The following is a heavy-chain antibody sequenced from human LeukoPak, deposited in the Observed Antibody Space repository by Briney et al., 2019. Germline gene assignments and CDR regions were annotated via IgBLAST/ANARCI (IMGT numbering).Heavy chain of an antibody. D-gene: IGHD3-10*01. Sequence: SETLSLTCSVSGGSISSYYWSWIREPAGTGLEWIGRIYTNGGTNYNPSLKSRVTMSVDTSKNQISLKVRSVSAADTAVYYCARHTMRMVRGIIPFAFDIWGQGTMVTVSS. V-gene: IGHV4-4*07. J-gene: IGHJ3*02. CDR2: IYTNGGT. CDR1: GGSISSYY. CDR3: ARHTMRMVRGIIPFAFDI.